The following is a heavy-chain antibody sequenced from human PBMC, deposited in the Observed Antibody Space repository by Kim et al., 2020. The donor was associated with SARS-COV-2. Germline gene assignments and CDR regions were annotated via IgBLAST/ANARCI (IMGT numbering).Heavy chain of an antibody. V-gene: IGHV3-11*04. Sequence: GGSLRLSCAASGFTFSDYYMSWIRQAPGKGLEWVSYISSSGSTIYYADSVKGRFTISRDNAKNSLYRQMNSLRAEDTAVSYCARAMGGYYYYGMDVWGQGTTVTFSS. CDR1: GFTFSDYY. CDR3: ARAMGGYYYYGMDV. D-gene: IGHD3-10*01. J-gene: IGHJ6*02. CDR2: ISSSGSTI.